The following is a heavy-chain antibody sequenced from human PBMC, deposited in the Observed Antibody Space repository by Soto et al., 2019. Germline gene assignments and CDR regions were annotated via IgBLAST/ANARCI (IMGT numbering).Heavy chain of an antibody. CDR2: ITPVLDMA. V-gene: IGHV1-69*02. Sequence: QVQLVQSGAEVKKPGSSVRVSCKASGGTFSSNTLSWVRQAPGQGLAWMGRITPVLDMADYEQKFQDRLTITADKSTTTVYIELGSLRSEDTAIYYCARAISSGGRFSGMDVWGQGTTVTVSS. CDR3: ARAISSGGRFSGMDV. J-gene: IGHJ6*02. CDR1: GGTFSSNT. D-gene: IGHD3-16*01.